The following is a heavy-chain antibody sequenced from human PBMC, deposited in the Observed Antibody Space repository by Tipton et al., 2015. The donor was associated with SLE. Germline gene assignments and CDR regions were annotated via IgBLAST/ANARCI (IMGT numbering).Heavy chain of an antibody. D-gene: IGHD2-21*01. J-gene: IGHJ4*02. CDR3: ARQGSSSLWCFDD. Sequence: TLSLTCTVSHGSISSYYWSWIRQPPGKGLEWIGFSHYSGRTNYNPSLKSRVTISVDTSKNQFSLKLNSVTAADTAVYYCARQGSSSLWCFDDWGQGTLVTVSS. V-gene: IGHV4-59*08. CDR2: SHYSGRT. CDR1: HGSISSYY.